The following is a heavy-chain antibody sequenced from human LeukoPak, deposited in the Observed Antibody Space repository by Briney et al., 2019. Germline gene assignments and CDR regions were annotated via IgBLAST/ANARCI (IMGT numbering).Heavy chain of an antibody. V-gene: IGHV4-30-4*01. CDR2: IYYSGST. D-gene: IGHD3-22*01. CDR3: ASGPYYYDSSGYLHPFDY. J-gene: IGHJ4*02. CDR1: GGSIGSGDYY. Sequence: SETLSLTCTVSGGSIGSGDYYWSWIRQPPGKGLEWIGYIYYSGSTYYNPSLKSRVTISVDTSKNQFSLKLSSVTAADTAVYYCASGPYYYDSSGYLHPFDYWGQGTLVTVSS.